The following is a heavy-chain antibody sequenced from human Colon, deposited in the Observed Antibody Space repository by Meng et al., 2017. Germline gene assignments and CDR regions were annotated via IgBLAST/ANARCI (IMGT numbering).Heavy chain of an antibody. CDR2: IDTDGGP. V-gene: IGHV3-66*02. D-gene: IGHD6-13*01. Sequence: VQVVELGVGLVPHGGSLSLSCAASGLTVSSNHMSWVRQAPGKGLEWVSAIDTDGGPHYIASVRGRFTISRDNTKNTLSLQMNSLRPDDTAVYYCVRGGQQLAHYWGQGTLVTVSS. J-gene: IGHJ4*02. CDR1: GLTVSSNH. CDR3: VRGGQQLAHY.